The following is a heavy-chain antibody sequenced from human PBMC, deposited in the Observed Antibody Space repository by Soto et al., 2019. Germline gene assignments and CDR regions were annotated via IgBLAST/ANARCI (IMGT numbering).Heavy chain of an antibody. Sequence: QVQLVQSGAEVKKPGASVKVSCKASGYTFTSYGISWVRQAPGQGLEWMGWISAYNGNTNYAQKLQGRVTMTTDTSTSTAYMEPRSLRSDDTAVYYCARSQDTASFPPQYYYYYYGMDVWGQGTTVTVSS. J-gene: IGHJ6*02. D-gene: IGHD5-18*01. CDR2: ISAYNGNT. CDR3: ARSQDTASFPPQYYYYYYGMDV. V-gene: IGHV1-18*01. CDR1: GYTFTSYG.